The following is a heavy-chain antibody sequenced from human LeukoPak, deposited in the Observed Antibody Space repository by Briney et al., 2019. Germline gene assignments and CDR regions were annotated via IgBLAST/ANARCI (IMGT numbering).Heavy chain of an antibody. J-gene: IGHJ4*02. Sequence: GGSLRLSCGAPGFTFSSYGMHWVRQAPGKGLEWVAFIRNDGRNKYYADSVKGRFTISRDNSKNTLYLQMNSLRAEDTAVYYCAKGLRKLIVGSTEYYFDYWGQGTLVTVSS. D-gene: IGHD1-26*01. V-gene: IGHV3-30*02. CDR3: AKGLRKLIVGSTEYYFDY. CDR2: IRNDGRNK. CDR1: GFTFSSYG.